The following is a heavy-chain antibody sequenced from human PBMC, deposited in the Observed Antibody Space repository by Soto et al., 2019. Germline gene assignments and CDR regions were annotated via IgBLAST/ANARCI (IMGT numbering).Heavy chain of an antibody. V-gene: IGHV3-11*01. CDR2: ISSSGSTI. D-gene: IGHD2-15*01. CDR3: ARALGYCSGGSGPEDDYYGMDG. Sequence: QVQLVESGGGLVKPGGSLRLSCAASGFTFSDYYMSWIRQAPGKGLEWVSYISSSGSTIYYADSVKGRFTISRDNAKNSLYLQMSSLRAEDTAVYYCARALGYCSGGSGPEDDYYGMDGWGQGTTVTVAS. J-gene: IGHJ6*02. CDR1: GFTFSDYY.